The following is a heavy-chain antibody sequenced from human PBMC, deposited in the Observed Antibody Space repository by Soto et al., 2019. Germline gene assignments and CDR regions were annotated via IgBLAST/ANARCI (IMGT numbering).Heavy chain of an antibody. CDR2: IIPIFGTA. J-gene: IGHJ4*02. D-gene: IGHD6-19*01. CDR1: GGTFSSYA. CDR3: AIGFSSGWMPFDY. Sequence: SVKVSCKASGGTFSSYAISWVRQAPGQGLEWMGGIIPIFGTANYAQKFQGRVTITAGKSTSTAYMELSSLRSEDTAVYYCAIGFSSGWMPFDYWGQGTLVTVSS. V-gene: IGHV1-69*06.